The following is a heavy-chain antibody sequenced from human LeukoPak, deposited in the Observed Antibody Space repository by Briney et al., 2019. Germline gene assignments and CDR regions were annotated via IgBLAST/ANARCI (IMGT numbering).Heavy chain of an antibody. V-gene: IGHV1-8*01. CDR1: GYTFTNYD. CDR2: MNPNSGNT. J-gene: IGHJ6*03. D-gene: IGHD3-10*01. Sequence: ASVKVSCKASGYTFTNYDINWVRQAAGQGLEWMGWMNPNSGNTGYAQKFQGRVTMTRNTSISTAYMELSSLRSEDTAVYYCARGKMVRGVIISYYYYMDVWGKGTTVTISS. CDR3: ARGKMVRGVIISYYYYMDV.